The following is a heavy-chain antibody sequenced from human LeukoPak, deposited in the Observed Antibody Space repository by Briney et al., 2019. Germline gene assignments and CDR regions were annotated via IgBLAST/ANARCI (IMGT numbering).Heavy chain of an antibody. V-gene: IGHV3-21*01. CDR3: ATDYAGNSLWYYYSLGV. CDR1: GFTFSHYS. J-gene: IGHJ6*02. Sequence: GGSLRLSCAASGFTFSHYSMNWVRQAPGKGLEWVSSISSDSRYIYYADSLKGRFTISRDNAKNSLYLQMNSLRAEDTAVYYCATDYAGNSLWYYYSLGVWGQGTTVTVCS. CDR2: ISSDSRYI. D-gene: IGHD4-23*01.